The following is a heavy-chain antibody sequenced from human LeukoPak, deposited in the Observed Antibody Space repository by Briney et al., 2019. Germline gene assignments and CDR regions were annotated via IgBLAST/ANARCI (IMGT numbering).Heavy chain of an antibody. CDR2: IYNSGDT. D-gene: IGHD3-3*01. V-gene: IGHV4-4*08. CDR3: ARRYDFWSGYPPPLDY. CDR1: GDSISRYY. J-gene: IGHJ4*02. Sequence: SETLSLTCSVSGDSISRYYWSWIRQSPGKGLEWVAYIYNSGDTNSNPSLKSRVTISVDTSKNQISLKLTSVTAADTAVYYCARRYDFWSGYPPPLDYWGQGTLVTVSS.